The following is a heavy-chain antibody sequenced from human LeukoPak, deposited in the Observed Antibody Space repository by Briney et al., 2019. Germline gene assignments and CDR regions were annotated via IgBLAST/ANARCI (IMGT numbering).Heavy chain of an antibody. V-gene: IGHV3-23*01. J-gene: IGHJ4*02. CDR1: GFTFSSYA. CDR2: ISGSGGST. Sequence: GGSLRLSCAASGFTFSSYAMSWVRQAPGKGLEWVSAISGSGGSTYYADSVKGRFTISRDNSKNTLYLQMNSLRAEETDGYCCANDQTGYSSSWYGWAFDYWGQGTLVTVSS. D-gene: IGHD6-13*01. CDR3: ANDQTGYSSSWYGWAFDY.